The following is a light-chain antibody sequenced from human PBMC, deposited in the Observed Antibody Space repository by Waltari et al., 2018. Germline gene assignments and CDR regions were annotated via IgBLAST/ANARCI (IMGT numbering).Light chain of an antibody. V-gene: IGLV1-44*01. CDR3: AVWDDSLGGV. CDR2: NDN. Sequence: QSVLTQPPSVSGTPGPRVTISCSGSNSNIGGNSVNWYQQPPGTAPKLRIYNDNQGPAGVPDRCSASRSGTSGARAITGLQSEEDAYYYCAVWDDSLGGVFGGGTKLTVL. J-gene: IGLJ3*02. CDR1: NSNIGGNS.